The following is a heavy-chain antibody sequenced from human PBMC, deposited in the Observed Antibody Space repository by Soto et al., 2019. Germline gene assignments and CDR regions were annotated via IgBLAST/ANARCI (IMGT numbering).Heavy chain of an antibody. V-gene: IGHV1-2*04. CDR3: ARTQCRSTRCYVGSWDY. CDR1: GYTFTGYY. Sequence: QVQLVQSGAEVKKPEASVKVSCKASGYTFTGYYMHWVRQAPGQGHEWMGWIDPNSGGTNYAQKFQGWVTMTRDTSISTGYMELSRLRSDDTAVYYCARTQCRSTRCYVGSWDYWGQGTLVTVSS. J-gene: IGHJ4*02. CDR2: IDPNSGGT. D-gene: IGHD2-2*01.